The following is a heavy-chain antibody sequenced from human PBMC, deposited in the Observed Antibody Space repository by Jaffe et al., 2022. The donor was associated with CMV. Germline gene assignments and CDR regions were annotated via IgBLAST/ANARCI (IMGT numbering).Heavy chain of an antibody. V-gene: IGHV4-4*02. CDR1: GGSISSSNW. D-gene: IGHD3-16*02. CDR2: IYHSGST. CDR3: ARMTPDVWGSYRPTPSDGYMDV. J-gene: IGHJ6*03. Sequence: QVQLQESGPGLVKPSGTLSLTCAVSGGSISSSNWWSWVRQPPGKGLEWIGEIYHSGSTNYNPSLKSRVTISVDKSKNQFSLKLSSVTAADTAVYYCARMTPDVWGSYRPTPSDGYMDVWGKGTTVTVSS.